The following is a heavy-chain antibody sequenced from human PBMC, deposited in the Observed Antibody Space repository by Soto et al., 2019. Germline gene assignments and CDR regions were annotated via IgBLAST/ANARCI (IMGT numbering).Heavy chain of an antibody. D-gene: IGHD3-3*01. J-gene: IGHJ4*02. V-gene: IGHV1-69*13. CDR2: IIPIFGTA. Sequence: ASVKVSCKASGGTFSSYAISWVRQAPGQGLEWMGGIIPIFGTANYAQKFQGRVTITADESTSTAYMELSSLRSEDTAVYYCARVSREWRGFDYWGQGTLVTVSS. CDR1: GGTFSSYA. CDR3: ARVSREWRGFDY.